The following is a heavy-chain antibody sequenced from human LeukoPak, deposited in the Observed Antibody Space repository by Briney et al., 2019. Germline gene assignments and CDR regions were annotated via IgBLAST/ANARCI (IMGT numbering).Heavy chain of an antibody. J-gene: IGHJ6*02. CDR3: ARERRFRELHNYYYGMDV. CDR1: GFTFSSYS. V-gene: IGHV3-48*04. CDR2: ISSSSSAI. Sequence: PPGGSLRLSCAASGFTFSSYSMNWVRQAPGKGLEWVSYISSSSSAIYYADSVKGRFTISRDNAKNSLYLQMNSLRAEDTAVYYCARERRFRELHNYYYGMDVWGQGTTVTVSS. D-gene: IGHD3-10*01.